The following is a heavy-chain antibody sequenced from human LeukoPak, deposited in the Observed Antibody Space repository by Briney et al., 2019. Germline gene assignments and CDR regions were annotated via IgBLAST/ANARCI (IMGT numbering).Heavy chain of an antibody. CDR1: GGSISSSNW. Sequence: SGTLSLTCAVSGGSISSSNWWSWVRQPPGKGLEWIGEIYHSGSTNYNPSLKSRVTISVDKSKNQFSLKLSSVTAADTAVYYCARVLDRIAVAGTDWFDPWGQGTLVTVSS. CDR3: ARVLDRIAVAGTDWFDP. V-gene: IGHV4-4*02. J-gene: IGHJ5*02. D-gene: IGHD6-19*01. CDR2: IYHSGST.